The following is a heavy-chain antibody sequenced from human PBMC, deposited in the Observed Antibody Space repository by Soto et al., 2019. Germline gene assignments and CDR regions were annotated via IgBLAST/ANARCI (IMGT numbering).Heavy chain of an antibody. J-gene: IGHJ6*02. D-gene: IGHD2-8*02. CDR2: ITGTGGNT. V-gene: IGHV3-23*01. Sequence: EVQLLESGGGLVQPGGSLRLCCAASGFPLSTYGMTWVRQAPGKGLERVSAITGTGGNTYYVASVKGRITSSRDNSKNMPYLQVNSLRVEGTAVYYFARVRGYWSGMDVWGHGITVMVSS. CDR3: ARVRGYWSGMDV. CDR1: GFPLSTYG.